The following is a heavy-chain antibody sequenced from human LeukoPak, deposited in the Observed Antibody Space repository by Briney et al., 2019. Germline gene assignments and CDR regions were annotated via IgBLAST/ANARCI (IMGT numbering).Heavy chain of an antibody. D-gene: IGHD1-26*01. J-gene: IGHJ6*03. CDR1: GLTFSNYW. CDR3: ARHGIVGASRTAYFYYYMDV. Sequence: GGSLRLSCAASGLTFSNYWMSWVRQAPGKGLEWVANIKQDGSEKYYVDSVKGRFTISRDNAKNSLYLQMNSLRAEDTAVYYCARHGIVGASRTAYFYYYMDVWGKGTTVTVSS. CDR2: IKQDGSEK. V-gene: IGHV3-7*01.